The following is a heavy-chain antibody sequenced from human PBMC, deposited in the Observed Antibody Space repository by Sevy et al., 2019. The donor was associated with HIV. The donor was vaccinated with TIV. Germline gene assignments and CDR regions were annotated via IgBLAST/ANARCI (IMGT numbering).Heavy chain of an antibody. J-gene: IGHJ4*02. V-gene: IGHV3-23*01. D-gene: IGHD3-22*01. CDR2: VSGGGDTT. Sequence: GGCLRLSCAASGFTFNNYAMTWVRQAPGKGLEWVSAVSGGGDTTYYADSVKGRFTISRDNSKNTLYLQTNSLRAEDTAVCYCAKGGSTSGYYLNYFAYWGQGTLVTVSS. CDR1: GFTFNNYA. CDR3: AKGGSTSGYYLNYFAY.